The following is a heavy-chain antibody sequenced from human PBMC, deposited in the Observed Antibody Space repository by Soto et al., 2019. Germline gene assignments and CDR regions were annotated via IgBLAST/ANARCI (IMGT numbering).Heavy chain of an antibody. CDR2: INESGGT. V-gene: IGHV4-34*01. J-gene: IGHJ5*02. CDR3: ASHRGSWGSFRYRWFDP. D-gene: IGHD3-16*02. Sequence: KSSETLSLTCAVYGGSLSSYHWSWIRQSPGKGLEWIGEINESGGTNYSPSLKSRVTISVDTSKNQFSLTLNSVTAADTAVYYCASHRGSWGSFRYRWFDPWGQGTVVTV. CDR1: GGSLSSYH.